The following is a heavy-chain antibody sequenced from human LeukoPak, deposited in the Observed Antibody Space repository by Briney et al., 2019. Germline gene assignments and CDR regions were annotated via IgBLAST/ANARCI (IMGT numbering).Heavy chain of an antibody. J-gene: IGHJ4*02. CDR3: ARDVTYDSSGYYLDY. D-gene: IGHD3-22*01. Sequence: PGGSLRLSCAASGFTVSSNYMSWVRQAPGKGLVWVSVIYSGGSTYYADSVKGRFTISRDNSKNTLYLQMNSLRAEDTAVYYCARDVTYDSSGYYLDYWGQGTLVTVSS. CDR1: GFTVSSNY. V-gene: IGHV3-53*01. CDR2: IYSGGST.